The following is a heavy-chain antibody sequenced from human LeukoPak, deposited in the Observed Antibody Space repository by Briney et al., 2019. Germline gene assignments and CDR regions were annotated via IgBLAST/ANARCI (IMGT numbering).Heavy chain of an antibody. CDR1: GFTVSSNY. D-gene: IGHD3-22*01. J-gene: IGHJ5*02. CDR3: AREKIGYYDGSGRGWFDP. CDR2: VYTSGST. V-gene: IGHV4-4*08. Sequence: PGGSLRLSCAASGFTVSSNYMSWVRQPPGKGLEWIGRVYTSGSTNYNPSLKSRVTISVDTSKKQFSLKLSSVTAADTAVYYCAREKIGYYDGSGRGWFDPWGQGTLVTVSS.